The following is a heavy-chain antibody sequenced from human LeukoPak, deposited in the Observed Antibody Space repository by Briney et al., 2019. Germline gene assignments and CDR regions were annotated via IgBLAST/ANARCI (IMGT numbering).Heavy chain of an antibody. V-gene: IGHV1-69*04. D-gene: IGHD1-26*01. CDR2: IIPILGFA. CDR3: ARGVSATGAHGHWYFDL. J-gene: IGHJ2*01. CDR1: GDTFNSYA. Sequence: SVKVSCKASGDTFNSYAISWVRQAPGQGLEWMGRIIPILGFAYYAQKFQGRVTITADKSTSTAYMELSSLKSEDTAVYYCARGVSATGAHGHWYFDLWGRGTLVTVSS.